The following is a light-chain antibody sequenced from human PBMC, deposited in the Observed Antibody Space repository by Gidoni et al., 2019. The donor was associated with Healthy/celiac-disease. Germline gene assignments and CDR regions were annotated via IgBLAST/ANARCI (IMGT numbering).Light chain of an antibody. CDR2: AAS. Sequence: DIQMTQSPSSLSASVGDRVTITCRASQSISSYVNWYQQKPGTAPKLLIYAASSLQSGVPSRFSGSGSGTDFTLTISSLQPEDFATYYCQQSYSTPCSFGQGTKLEIK. V-gene: IGKV1-39*01. CDR3: QQSYSTPCS. J-gene: IGKJ2*04. CDR1: QSISSY.